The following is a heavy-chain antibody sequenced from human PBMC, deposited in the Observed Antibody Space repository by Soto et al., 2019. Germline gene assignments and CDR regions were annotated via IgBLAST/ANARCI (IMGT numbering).Heavy chain of an antibody. Sequence: GASVKVSCKASGGTFSSYAISWVRQAPGQGLEWMGGIIPIFGTANYAQKFQGRVTITADESTSTAYMELSSLRSEDTAVYYCARDRDYYGSGQFGSLDYWGQGTLVTVSS. J-gene: IGHJ4*02. V-gene: IGHV1-69*13. CDR1: GGTFSSYA. CDR3: ARDRDYYGSGQFGSLDY. CDR2: IIPIFGTA. D-gene: IGHD3-10*01.